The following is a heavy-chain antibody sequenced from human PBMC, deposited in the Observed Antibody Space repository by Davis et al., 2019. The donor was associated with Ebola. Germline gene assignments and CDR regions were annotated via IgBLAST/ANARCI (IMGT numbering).Heavy chain of an antibody. V-gene: IGHV3-74*01. CDR1: GITFINYW. CDR2: ANSDGSTT. D-gene: IGHD5-18*01. CDR3: AREVRGGFSPMDL. J-gene: IGHJ6*04. Sequence: GESLKISCAASGITFINYWMHLVRPAPGKGLEWVSRANSDGSTTGYGDSVKGRFTISRDNARNTLYLQMNSLRAEDTAVYYCAREVRGGFSPMDLWGTGTTVTVSS.